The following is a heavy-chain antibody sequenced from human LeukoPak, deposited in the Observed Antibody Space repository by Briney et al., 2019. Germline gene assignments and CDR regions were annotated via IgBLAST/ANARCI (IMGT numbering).Heavy chain of an antibody. CDR1: GFTFSSYA. Sequence: GSLRLSCAASGFTFSSYAMSWVRQAPGKGLEWVSTFSDSGGSTYYADSVKGRFTISRDNSKSTLSLQMSSLRAEDTAVYYCAKVPVAVAGRPYYYYGMDVWGQGTTVTVSS. V-gene: IGHV3-23*01. D-gene: IGHD6-19*01. CDR3: AKVPVAVAGRPYYYYGMDV. CDR2: FSDSGGST. J-gene: IGHJ6*02.